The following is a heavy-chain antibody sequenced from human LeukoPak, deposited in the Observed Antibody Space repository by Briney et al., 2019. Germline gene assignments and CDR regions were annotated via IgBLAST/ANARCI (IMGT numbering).Heavy chain of an antibody. CDR2: IDPSDGAT. D-gene: IGHD3-9*01. CDR1: GYTFSSYY. Sequence: ASVKVSCKASGYTFSSYYMHWVRQAPGQGLEWVGIIDPSDGATTYAQKFQGRITMTRDMSTSTVNMELSSLRSEGTAVYFCARGGLRYFDLDFWGQGTRVTVS. J-gene: IGHJ4*02. V-gene: IGHV1-46*01. CDR3: ARGGLRYFDLDF.